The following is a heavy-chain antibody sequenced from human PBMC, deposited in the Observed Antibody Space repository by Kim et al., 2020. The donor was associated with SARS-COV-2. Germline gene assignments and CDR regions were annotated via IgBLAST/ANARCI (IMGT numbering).Heavy chain of an antibody. D-gene: IGHD3-10*01. CDR3: AKGLGFGELRRRYYYYGMDV. CDR2: ISWNSGSI. J-gene: IGHJ6*02. CDR1: GFTFDDYA. Sequence: GGSLRLSCVASGFTFDDYAMHWVRQAPGKGLEWVSGISWNSGSIGYADSVKGRFTISRDNAKNSLYLQMNSLRAEDTALYYCAKGLGFGELRRRYYYYGMDVWGQGTTVTVSS. V-gene: IGHV3-9*01.